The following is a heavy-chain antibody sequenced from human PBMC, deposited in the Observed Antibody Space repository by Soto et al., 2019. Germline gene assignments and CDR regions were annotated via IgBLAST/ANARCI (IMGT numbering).Heavy chain of an antibody. CDR2: IFSNDEK. J-gene: IGHJ6*02. V-gene: IGHV2-26*01. D-gene: IGHD3-22*01. CDR1: GFSLNNPRMG. CDR3: ARIRYFYDTTGYYQSPDGMDV. Sequence: KSGPTLVNPTETLTLTCTVSGFSLNNPRMGVSWIRQPPGKALEWLAHIFSNDEKSYTTSLKSRLTISKDTSKRQVVLTMTNMDPVDTGTYYCARIRYFYDTTGYYQSPDGMDVWGQGTTVTVSS.